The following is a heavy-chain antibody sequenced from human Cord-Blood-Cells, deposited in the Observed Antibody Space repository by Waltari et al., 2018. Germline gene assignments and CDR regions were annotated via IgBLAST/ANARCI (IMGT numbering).Heavy chain of an antibody. D-gene: IGHD6-6*01. V-gene: IGHV4-39*01. J-gene: IGHJ4*02. CDR2: IYYSGST. Sequence: QLQLQESGPGLVKPSETLSLTCPVSGGSISSSSYYWGWIRQPPGKGLEWIGGIYYSGSTYYNPSLKSRVTISVDTSKNQFSLKLSSVTAADTAVYYCARSRNFDYWGQGTLVTVSS. CDR3: ARSRNFDY. CDR1: GGSISSSSYY.